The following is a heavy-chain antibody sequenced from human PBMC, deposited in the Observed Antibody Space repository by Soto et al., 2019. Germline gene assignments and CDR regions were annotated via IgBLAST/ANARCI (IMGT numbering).Heavy chain of an antibody. J-gene: IGHJ6*02. Sequence: GESLKISCKGSGYSFTSYWISWVRQMPGKGLEWMGRIDPSDSYTNYSPSFQGHVTISADKSISTAYLQWSSLKASDTAMYYCARELITGTSRGYYYGMDVWGQGTTVTVSS. CDR1: GYSFTSYW. CDR2: IDPSDSYT. V-gene: IGHV5-10-1*01. D-gene: IGHD1-7*01. CDR3: ARELITGTSRGYYYGMDV.